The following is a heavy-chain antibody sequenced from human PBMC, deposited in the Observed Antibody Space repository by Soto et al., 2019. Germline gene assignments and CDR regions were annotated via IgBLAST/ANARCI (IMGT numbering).Heavy chain of an antibody. CDR2: IIPIFGTA. Sequence: QVQLVQSGAEVKKPGSSVKVSCKASGGTFSSYAISWVRQAPGQGLEWMGGIIPIFGTANYAQKFQGRVTITADESTSTAYMELSSLRSEDTAVYXXARDKGGYDSSGYAFDIWGQGTMVTVSS. D-gene: IGHD3-22*01. CDR3: ARDKGGYDSSGYAFDI. V-gene: IGHV1-69*01. J-gene: IGHJ3*02. CDR1: GGTFSSYA.